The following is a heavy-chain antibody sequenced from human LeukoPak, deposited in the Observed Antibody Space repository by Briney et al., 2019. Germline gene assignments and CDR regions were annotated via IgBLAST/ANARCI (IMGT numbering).Heavy chain of an antibody. CDR2: IYTSGST. J-gene: IGHJ3*02. D-gene: IGHD6-19*01. V-gene: IGHV4-4*07. CDR3: ARTREGWYHMDDAFDI. Sequence: SETLSLTCTVSGGSISSYYWSWIRQPPGKGLEWIGRIYTSGSTNYNPSLKSRVTMSVDTSKNQFSLKLSSVTAADAAVYYCARTREGWYHMDDAFDIWGQGTMVTVSS. CDR1: GGSISSYY.